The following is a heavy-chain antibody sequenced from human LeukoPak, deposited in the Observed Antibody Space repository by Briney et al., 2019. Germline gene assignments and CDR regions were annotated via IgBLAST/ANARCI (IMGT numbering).Heavy chain of an antibody. D-gene: IGHD1-1*01. V-gene: IGHV3-23*01. Sequence: PSETLSLTCAVYGGSFSGYYWSWIRQPPGKGLEWLSGISGSGGSTYYADSVKGRFTISRDNSKNTLYLQMNSLRAEDTAVYYCAKEATTGTGYCFDYWGQGTLVTVSS. CDR1: GGSFSGYY. CDR3: AKEATTGTGYCFDY. CDR2: ISGSGGST. J-gene: IGHJ4*02.